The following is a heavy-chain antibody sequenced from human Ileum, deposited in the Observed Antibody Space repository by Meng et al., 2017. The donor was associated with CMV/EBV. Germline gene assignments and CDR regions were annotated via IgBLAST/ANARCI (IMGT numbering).Heavy chain of an antibody. Sequence: GESLKISCAASGFTFSSYDMHWVRQAPGKGLEWVTFIQYDGSNKYYADSVKGRFTISRDNSKNTLYLQMNSLRPEDTAVYYCARRGQIWGQGTLVTVSS. CDR3: ARRGQI. J-gene: IGHJ4*02. V-gene: IGHV3-30*02. CDR2: IQYDGSNK. CDR1: GFTFSSYD.